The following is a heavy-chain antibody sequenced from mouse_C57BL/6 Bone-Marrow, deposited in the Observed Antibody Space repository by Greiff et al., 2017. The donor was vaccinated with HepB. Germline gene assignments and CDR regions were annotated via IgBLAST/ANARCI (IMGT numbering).Heavy chain of an antibody. J-gene: IGHJ4*01. V-gene: IGHV1-61*01. Sequence: VQLQQPGAELVRPGSSVKLSCKASGYTFTSYWMDWVKQRPGQGLEWIGNIYPSDSETHYNQKFKDKATLTVDKSSSTAYMQLSSLTSEDSAVYYCARWAYSFYAMDYWGQGTSVTVSS. CDR1: GYTFTSYW. D-gene: IGHD1-1*01. CDR2: IYPSDSET. CDR3: ARWAYSFYAMDY.